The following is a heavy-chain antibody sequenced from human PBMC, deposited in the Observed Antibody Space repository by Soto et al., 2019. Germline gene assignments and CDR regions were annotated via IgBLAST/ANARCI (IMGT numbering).Heavy chain of an antibody. D-gene: IGHD3-3*01. CDR1: GFTFRDYA. J-gene: IGHJ4*02. CDR2: IRSEAYGGTP. Sequence: GGSLRLSCSGSGFTFRDYALTWFRQTPGKGLECVGFIRSEAYGGTPDYAASVQGRFTISRDDFRGVAYLQMDSLRSEDTGVYYCSTLPRNRSRSPFNCWGQGTQVTVSS. CDR3: STLPRNRSRSPFNC. V-gene: IGHV3-49*03.